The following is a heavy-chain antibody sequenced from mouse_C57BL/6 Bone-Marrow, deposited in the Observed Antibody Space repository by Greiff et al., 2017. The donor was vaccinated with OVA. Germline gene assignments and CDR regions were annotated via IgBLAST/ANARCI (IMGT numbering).Heavy chain of an antibody. CDR1: GFTIKDDY. CDR2: IDPENGDT. V-gene: IGHV14-4*01. D-gene: IGHD2-10*02. Sequence: EVKLVESGAELVRPGASVKLSCTASGFTIKDDYMHWVKQRPEQGLEWIGWIDPENGDTEYASKFQGKATITADTSSNTAYLQLSSLTSEDTAVYYCTAPRAHWYFDVWGTGTTVTVSS. J-gene: IGHJ1*03. CDR3: TAPRAHWYFDV.